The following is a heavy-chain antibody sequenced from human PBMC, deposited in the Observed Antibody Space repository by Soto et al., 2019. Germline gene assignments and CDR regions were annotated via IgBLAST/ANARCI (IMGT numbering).Heavy chain of an antibody. V-gene: IGHV1-69*01. CDR3: ARAGSSWVRRYYYGMDV. CDR1: GGTFSSYA. D-gene: IGHD6-13*01. J-gene: IGHJ6*02. CDR2: IIPIFGTA. Sequence: QVQLVQSGAEVKKPGSSVKVSCKASGGTFSSYAISWVRQAPGQGLEWMGGIIPIFGTANYAQKFQGRVTITADESTSTAYMELSSLRSEDTAVYYCARAGSSWVRRYYYGMDVWGQGTTVTVSS.